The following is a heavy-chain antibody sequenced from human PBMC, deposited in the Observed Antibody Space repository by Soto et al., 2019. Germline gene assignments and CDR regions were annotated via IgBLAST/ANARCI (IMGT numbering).Heavy chain of an antibody. CDR2: ISAYNGNT. CDR3: ASEPWYTNTYYDFWSGYSELRY. Sequence: ASVKVSCKASGYTFTSYGISRVRQAPGQGLEWMGWISAYNGNTNYAQKLQGRVTMTTDTSTSTAYMELRSLRSDDTAVYYCASEPWYTNTYYDFWSGYSELRYWGQGTLVTVSS. J-gene: IGHJ4*02. CDR1: GYTFTSYG. D-gene: IGHD3-3*01. V-gene: IGHV1-18*01.